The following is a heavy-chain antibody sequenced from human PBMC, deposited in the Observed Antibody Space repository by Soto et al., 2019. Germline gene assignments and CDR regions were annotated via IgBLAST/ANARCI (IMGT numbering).Heavy chain of an antibody. CDR1: GFTFSIYS. J-gene: IGHJ6*02. D-gene: IGHD2-15*01. CDR2: ISGSGGST. V-gene: IGHV3-23*01. Sequence: QLLESGGGLVQPGGSLRLSCAASGFTFSIYSMNWVRQAPGKGLEWVSLISGSGGSTHYADSVEGRFTISRDNSKNTLYLEINSLRAEDTAVYFCARDCSGGSCYPGMDVWGQGTTVTVSS. CDR3: ARDCSGGSCYPGMDV.